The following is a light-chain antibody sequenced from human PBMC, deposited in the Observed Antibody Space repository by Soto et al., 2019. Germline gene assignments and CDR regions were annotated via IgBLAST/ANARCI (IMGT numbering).Light chain of an antibody. CDR3: CSYAGSYTVV. CDR1: SSDVGGYKY. CDR2: DVS. J-gene: IGLJ1*01. V-gene: IGLV2-11*01. Sequence: QSALTQPRSVSGSPGQSVTISCTGTSSDVGGYKYVSRYQQHPGKAPKLMIYDVSKRPSGVPDRFSGSKSGNTASLTISGLQAEDEADYYCCSYAGSYTVVFGTGTKVTVL.